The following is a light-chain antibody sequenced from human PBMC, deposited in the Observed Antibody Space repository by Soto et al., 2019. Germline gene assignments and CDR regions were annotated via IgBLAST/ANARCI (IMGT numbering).Light chain of an antibody. V-gene: IGKV1-5*01. CDR1: QSISRC. Sequence: DIQMTQSPSTLSASVGDRVTITCRASQSISRCLAWYQQKPGKAPKLLIYDASSLHSGVPSRFSGSGSGTEFTLAISSLQPDDFATYYCQQYHSPTLAFGQGTKVDIK. J-gene: IGKJ1*01. CDR3: QQYHSPTLA. CDR2: DAS.